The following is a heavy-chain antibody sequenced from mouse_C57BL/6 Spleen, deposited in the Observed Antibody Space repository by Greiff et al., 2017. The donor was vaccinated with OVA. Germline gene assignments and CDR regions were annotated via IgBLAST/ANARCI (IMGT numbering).Heavy chain of an antibody. Sequence: QVHVKQPGAELVRPGSSVKLSCKASGYTFTSYWMHWVKQRPIQGLEWIGNIDPSDSETHYNQKFKDKATLTVDKSSSTAYMQLSSLTSEDSAVYYCERRGLTGTDYWGQGTTLTVSS. CDR2: IDPSDSET. V-gene: IGHV1-52*01. CDR1: GYTFTSYW. CDR3: ERRGLTGTDY. J-gene: IGHJ2*01. D-gene: IGHD4-1*01.